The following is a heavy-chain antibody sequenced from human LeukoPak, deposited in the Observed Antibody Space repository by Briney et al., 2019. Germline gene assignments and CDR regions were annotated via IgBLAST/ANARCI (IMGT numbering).Heavy chain of an antibody. CDR2: MNPNSGNT. Sequence: ASVKVSCKASGYTFTSYDINWVRQAIGQGLEWMGWMNPNSGNTGYAQKFQGRVTITRNTSISTAYMELSSLRSEDTAVYYCARTGGYYYYMDVWGKGTTVTVSS. D-gene: IGHD1-26*01. CDR3: ARTGGYYYYMDV. J-gene: IGHJ6*03. CDR1: GYTFTSYD. V-gene: IGHV1-8*03.